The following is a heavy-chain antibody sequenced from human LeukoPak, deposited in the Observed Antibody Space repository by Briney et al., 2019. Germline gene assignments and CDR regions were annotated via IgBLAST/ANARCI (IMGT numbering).Heavy chain of an antibody. CDR1: GGSISSGGYY. J-gene: IGHJ4*02. D-gene: IGHD3-22*01. CDR3: ARVIDSSGSHDY. Sequence: SETLSLTCTVSGGSISSGGYYWSWIRQPAGKGLEWIGRIYTSGSTNYNPSLKSRVTMSVDTSKNQFSLKLSSVTAADTAVYYCARVIDSSGSHDYWGQGTLVTVSS. CDR2: IYTSGST. V-gene: IGHV4-61*02.